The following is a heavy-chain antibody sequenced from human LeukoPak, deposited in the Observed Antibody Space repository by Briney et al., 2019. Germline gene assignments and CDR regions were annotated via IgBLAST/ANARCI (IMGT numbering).Heavy chain of an antibody. J-gene: IGHJ3*02. CDR1: GYSISSGYY. CDR2: IYHSGST. D-gene: IGHD3-22*01. CDR3: AREVDNSDYYHPGAFDI. V-gene: IGHV4-38-2*02. Sequence: PSETLSLTCTVSGYSISSGYYWGWIRQPPGKGLEWIGSIYHSGSTNYNPSLKSRVTISVDTSKNQFSLKLSSVTAADTAVYYCAREVDNSDYYHPGAFDIWGQGTMVTVSS.